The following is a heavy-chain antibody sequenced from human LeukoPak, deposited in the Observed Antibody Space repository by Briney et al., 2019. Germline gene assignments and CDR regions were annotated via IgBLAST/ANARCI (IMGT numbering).Heavy chain of an antibody. CDR2: IYTSGST. CDR3: ARDIRDIVVVPAAIPHPVYYYYMDV. CDR1: GGSISSYY. D-gene: IGHD2-2*02. J-gene: IGHJ6*03. V-gene: IGHV4-4*07. Sequence: SETLSLTCTASGGSISSYYWSWIRQPAGKGLEWIGRIYTSGSTNYNPSLKSRVTMSVDTSKNQFSLKLSSVTAAGTAVYYCARDIRDIVVVPAAIPHPVYYYYMDVWGKGTTVTVSS.